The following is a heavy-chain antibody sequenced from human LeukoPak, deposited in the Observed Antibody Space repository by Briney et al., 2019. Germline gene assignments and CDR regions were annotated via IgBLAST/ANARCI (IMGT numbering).Heavy chain of an antibody. CDR2: ISGSGGST. CDR1: GFTFSSYA. Sequence: GGSLRLSCAASGFTFSSYAMSWVRQAPGKGLEWVSAISGSGGSTYYADSVKGRFTISRDNSKSTLYLQMNSLRAEDTAVYYCAKLRWSPRYFDYWGQGTLVTVSS. D-gene: IGHD2-21*01. CDR3: AKLRWSPRYFDY. V-gene: IGHV3-23*01. J-gene: IGHJ4*02.